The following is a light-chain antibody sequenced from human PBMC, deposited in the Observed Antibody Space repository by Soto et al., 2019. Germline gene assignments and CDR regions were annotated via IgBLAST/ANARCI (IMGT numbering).Light chain of an antibody. CDR1: SSDIGGHNY. CDR2: EVS. Sequence: QSALTQPASVSGSPGQSITVSCTGTSSDIGGHNYVSWYQQHPGKAPKLMIYEVSNRPSGVSNRFSGSKSGNTASLTISGLQAEDEAGYYCSSYTSSSTPFVFGTGTKVTVL. V-gene: IGLV2-14*01. CDR3: SSYTSSSTPFV. J-gene: IGLJ1*01.